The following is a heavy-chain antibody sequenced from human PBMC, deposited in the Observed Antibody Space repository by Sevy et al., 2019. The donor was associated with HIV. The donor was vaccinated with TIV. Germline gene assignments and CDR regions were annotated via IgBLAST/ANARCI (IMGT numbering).Heavy chain of an antibody. CDR2: ISSSSSYI. CDR3: ARDLVGAKYYFDY. J-gene: IGHJ4*02. Sequence: GGSLRLSCAASGFTFSSYSMNWVRQAPGKGLEWVSSISSSSSYIYYADPVKGRFTISRDNAKNSLYLQMNSLRAEDTAVYYCARDLVGAKYYFDYWGQGTLVTVSS. CDR1: GFTFSSYS. V-gene: IGHV3-21*01. D-gene: IGHD1-26*01.